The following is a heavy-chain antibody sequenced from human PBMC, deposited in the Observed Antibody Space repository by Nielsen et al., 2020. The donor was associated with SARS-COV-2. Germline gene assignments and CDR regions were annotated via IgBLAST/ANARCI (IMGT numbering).Heavy chain of an antibody. J-gene: IGHJ5*02. V-gene: IGHV2-70*11. Sequence: SGPTLVQPTQTLTLTCPFSGFSLSTSGMCVSWIRQPPGKALEWLARIDWDDDKYYSKSLKTRLTISKDTSNIQVVLTMTNLDPVDTATYYCARIQYSSGWYNWFDPWGQGTLVTVSS. CDR1: GFSLSTSGMC. D-gene: IGHD6-19*01. CDR3: ARIQYSSGWYNWFDP. CDR2: IDWDDDK.